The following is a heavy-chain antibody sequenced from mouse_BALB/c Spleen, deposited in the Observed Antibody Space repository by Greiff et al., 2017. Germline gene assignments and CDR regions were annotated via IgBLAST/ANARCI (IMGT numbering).Heavy chain of an antibody. CDR2: ISYSGST. CDR1: GYSITSDYA. CDR3: ANYYGSSHWYFDV. Sequence: VQLQESGPGLVKPSQSLSLTCTVTGYSITSDYAWNWIRQFPGNKLEWMGYISYSGSTSYNPSLKSRISITRDTSKNQFFLQLNSVTTEDTATYYCANYYGSSHWYFDVWGAGTTVTVSS. D-gene: IGHD1-1*01. J-gene: IGHJ1*01. V-gene: IGHV3-2*02.